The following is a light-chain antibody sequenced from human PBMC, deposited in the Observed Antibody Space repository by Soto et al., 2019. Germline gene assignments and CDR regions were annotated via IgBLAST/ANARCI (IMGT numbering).Light chain of an antibody. CDR1: GSNIVSNS. Sequence: QSSLTHPPSASRTAGQVVTISCSGGGSNIVSNSVYWYQHLPRMAPKLLIYYNNQLPSGVPDRFSGSRSGTSSSLAIVWLRSEDEAVYYCAASDASMSACVFGNGTKVTVL. V-gene: IGLV1-47*02. J-gene: IGLJ1*01. CDR3: AASDASMSACV. CDR2: YNN.